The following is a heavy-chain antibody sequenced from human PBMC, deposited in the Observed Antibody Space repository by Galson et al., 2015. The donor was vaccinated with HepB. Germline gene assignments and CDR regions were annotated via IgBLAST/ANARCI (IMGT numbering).Heavy chain of an antibody. CDR1: GYTFTGYY. Sequence: SVKVSCKASGYTFTGYYMHWVRQAPGQGLEWMGWINPNSGGTNYAQKFQGRVTMTRDTSISTAYMELSRLRSDDTAVYYCARGEGCGGDCSDAFDIWGQGTMVTVSS. V-gene: IGHV1-2*02. CDR2: INPNSGGT. D-gene: IGHD2-21*01. J-gene: IGHJ3*02. CDR3: ARGEGCGGDCSDAFDI.